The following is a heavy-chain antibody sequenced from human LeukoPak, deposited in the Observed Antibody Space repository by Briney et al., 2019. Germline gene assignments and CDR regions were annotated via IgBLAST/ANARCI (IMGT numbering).Heavy chain of an antibody. CDR3: ARSRRGSGWYYY. CDR1: GGSIRSYY. D-gene: IGHD6-19*01. J-gene: IGHJ4*02. V-gene: IGHV4-59*08. Sequence: SETLSLTCTVSGGSIRSYYWSWIREPPGKGLEWIGYIYYSGSTNYNPSLKSRVTISVDTSKNQFSLKLSSVTAADTAVYYCARSRRGSGWYYYWGQGTLVTVSS. CDR2: IYYSGST.